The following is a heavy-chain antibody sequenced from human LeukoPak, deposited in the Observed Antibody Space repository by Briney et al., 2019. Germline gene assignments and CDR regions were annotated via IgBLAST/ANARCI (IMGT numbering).Heavy chain of an antibody. V-gene: IGHV4-34*01. CDR3: ARRSSVVRGVIIRGEYSCFDP. Sequence: PSETLSLTCAVYGGSFSGYYWSWIRQPPGKGLEWIGEINHSGSTNYNPSLKSRVTISVDTSKNQFSLKLSSVTAADTAVYYCARRSSVVRGVIIRGEYSCFDPWGQGTLVTVSS. CDR2: INHSGST. CDR1: GGSFSGYY. D-gene: IGHD3-10*01. J-gene: IGHJ5*02.